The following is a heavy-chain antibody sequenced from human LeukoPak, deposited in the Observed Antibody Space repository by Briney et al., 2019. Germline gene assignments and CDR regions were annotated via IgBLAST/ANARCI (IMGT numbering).Heavy chain of an antibody. J-gene: IGHJ3*02. CDR3: ASQGYDSSGYAFDI. V-gene: IGHV4-59*01. CDR1: GGSISSYY. Sequence: SETLSLTCTVSGGSISSYYWSWIRQPPGKGLEWIGYIYYSGSTNYNPSLKSRVTISVDTSKNQFSLKLSSVTAADTAVYYCASQGYDSSGYAFDIWGQGTMATVSS. CDR2: IYYSGST. D-gene: IGHD3-22*01.